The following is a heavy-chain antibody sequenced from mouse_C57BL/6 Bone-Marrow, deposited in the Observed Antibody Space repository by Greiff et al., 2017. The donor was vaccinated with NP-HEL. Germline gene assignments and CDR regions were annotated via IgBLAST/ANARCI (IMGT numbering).Heavy chain of an antibody. CDR1: GYAFSSSW. Sequence: QVQLQQSGPELVKPGASVKISCKASGYAFSSSWMNWVKQRPGQGLEWIGRIYPGDGDTNYNGKFKGKATLTADKSSSTAYMQLSSLTSEDSAVYFCARVGGNFYWYFDVWGTGTTVTVAS. D-gene: IGHD2-1*01. V-gene: IGHV1-82*01. J-gene: IGHJ1*03. CDR2: IYPGDGDT. CDR3: ARVGGNFYWYFDV.